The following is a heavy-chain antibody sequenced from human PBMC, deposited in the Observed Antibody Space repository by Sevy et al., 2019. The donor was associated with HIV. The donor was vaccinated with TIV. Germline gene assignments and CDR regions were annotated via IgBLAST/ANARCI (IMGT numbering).Heavy chain of an antibody. J-gene: IGHJ5*02. CDR1: GGSMRNFY. CDR3: TRSGFLEWAGSTRGPRNWFDP. CDR2: IYYSGST. V-gene: IGHV4-59*13. D-gene: IGHD3-3*01. Sequence: SETLSLTCSVSGGSMRNFYWSWIRQPPGKGLECIGNIYYSGSTNYNPSLKSRVTMSVDTSKNQFSLKLSSVTAADTAVYCCTRSGFLEWAGSTRGPRNWFDPWGQGTLVSVSS.